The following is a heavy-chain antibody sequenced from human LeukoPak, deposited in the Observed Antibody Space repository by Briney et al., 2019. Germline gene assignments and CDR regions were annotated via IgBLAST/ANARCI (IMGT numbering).Heavy chain of an antibody. CDR3: ARDNGYNSFDY. Sequence: SETLSLTCTVSGGSISSYYWSWIRQPPGKGLEWIGYIYYCGSSNYNPSLKIRVTITVDMSKNQFSLKLSSVTAADTAVYYCARDNGYNSFDYWGQGTLVTVSS. CDR2: IYYCGSS. CDR1: GGSISSYY. D-gene: IGHD5-24*01. J-gene: IGHJ4*02. V-gene: IGHV4-59*01.